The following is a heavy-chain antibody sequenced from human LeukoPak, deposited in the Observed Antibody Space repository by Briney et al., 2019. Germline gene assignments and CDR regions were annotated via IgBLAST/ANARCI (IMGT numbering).Heavy chain of an antibody. CDR3: ARHCYYSGYDWVSFPYYFDY. Sequence: SSETLSLTCTVSGGSISSSSYYWGWIRQPPGKGLEWIGSIYYSGSTYYNPSLKSRVTISVDTSKNQFSLKLSSVTAADTAVYYCARHCYYSGYDWVSFPYYFDYWGQGTLVTVSS. CDR1: GGSISSSSYY. V-gene: IGHV4-39*01. J-gene: IGHJ4*02. CDR2: IYYSGST. D-gene: IGHD5-12*01.